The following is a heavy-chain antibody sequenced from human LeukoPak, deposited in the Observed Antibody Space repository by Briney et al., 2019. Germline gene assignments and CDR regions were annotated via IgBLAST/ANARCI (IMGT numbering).Heavy chain of an antibody. D-gene: IGHD3-10*01. CDR3: ARGAILWFGELLSNFDY. J-gene: IGHJ4*02. Sequence: GALRPSCAASGFTFSSYAMHWVRQAPGKGLEWVAVISYDGSNKYYADSVKGRFTISRDNSKNTLYLQMNSLRAEDTAVYYCARGAILWFGELLSNFDYWGQGTLVTVSS. CDR2: ISYDGSNK. V-gene: IGHV3-30-3*01. CDR1: GFTFSSYA.